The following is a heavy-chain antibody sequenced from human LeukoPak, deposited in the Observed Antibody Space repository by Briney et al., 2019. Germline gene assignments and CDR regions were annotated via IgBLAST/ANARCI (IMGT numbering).Heavy chain of an antibody. CDR1: GYTFSIYG. V-gene: IGHV1-18*01. D-gene: IGHD3-22*01. J-gene: IGHJ4*02. CDR2: ISVYNGNT. Sequence: ASVKVSCKASGYTFSIYGFSWVRQAPGQGLEWMGWISVYNGNTNYAQKFQGRVTMTTDTSTSTAHMELRSLRSEDTAVYYCARVYYDSSGYPLQYYFDYWGQGTLVTVSS. CDR3: ARVYYDSSGYPLQYYFDY.